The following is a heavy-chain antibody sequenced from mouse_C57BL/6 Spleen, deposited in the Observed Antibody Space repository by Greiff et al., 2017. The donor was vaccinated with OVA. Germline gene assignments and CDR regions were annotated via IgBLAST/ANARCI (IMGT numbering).Heavy chain of an antibody. Sequence: EVKLVESGGGLVKPGGSLKLSCAASGFTFSDYGMHWVRQAPEKGLEWVAYISSGSSTIYYADTVKGRFTISRDNAKNTLFLQMTSLRSEDTAMYYCARGYDYDGHYFDYWGQGTTLTVSS. CDR1: GFTFSDYG. CDR3: ARGYDYDGHYFDY. D-gene: IGHD2-4*01. V-gene: IGHV5-17*01. J-gene: IGHJ2*01. CDR2: ISSGSSTI.